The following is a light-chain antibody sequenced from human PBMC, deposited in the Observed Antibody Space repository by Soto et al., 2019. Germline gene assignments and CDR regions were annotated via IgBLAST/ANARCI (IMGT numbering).Light chain of an antibody. J-gene: IGKJ5*01. CDR1: QGISHY. CDR3: QQRANWPVT. Sequence: SQVTHHRHSLSESVGDRVTITCRGSQGISHYFAWYQQKPGKVPKVXIYAXSTFPYGFPSRCSGSGSGTDFTRPSSRRKPADSVAYYWQQRANWPVTFGQGTRLEIK. V-gene: IGKV1-27*01. CDR2: AXS.